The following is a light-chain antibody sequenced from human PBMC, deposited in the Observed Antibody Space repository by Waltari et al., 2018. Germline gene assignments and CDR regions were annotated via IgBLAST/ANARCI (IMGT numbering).Light chain of an antibody. V-gene: IGLV2-14*03. CDR2: DVN. Sequence: QSALTQPASVSGSPGQSITISCTGSSSDVGGYNYVSWYQQHPDKAPKLMIYDVNRRPAGGSYRFAGSKSGNTASLTIAGLQADDEADYYCNAYRSCSTLGVFGTGTKGTVL. J-gene: IGLJ1*01. CDR3: NAYRSCSTLGV. CDR1: SSDVGGYNY.